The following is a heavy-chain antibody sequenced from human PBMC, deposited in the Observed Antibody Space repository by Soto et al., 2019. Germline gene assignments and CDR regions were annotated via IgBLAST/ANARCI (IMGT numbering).Heavy chain of an antibody. Sequence: EVQLLESGGGLVQPGGSLRLSCAASGFTFGSYAMSCVRQAPGKGLEWVSAISGSGGSTYYADSVKGRFTISRNNTKNTLYLQMNGLRAEDTAVYYCAKSGGDSSGYYPAVAYYWGQGTLVTVSS. CDR3: AKSGGDSSGYYPAVAYY. V-gene: IGHV3-23*01. J-gene: IGHJ4*02. D-gene: IGHD3-22*01. CDR2: ISGSGGST. CDR1: GFTFGSYA.